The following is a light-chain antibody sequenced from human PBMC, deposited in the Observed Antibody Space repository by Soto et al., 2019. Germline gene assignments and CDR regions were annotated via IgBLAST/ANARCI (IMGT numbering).Light chain of an antibody. CDR3: QQYIRYWT. CDR1: QSISSW. Sequence: MQLTQTPSSLSASVGDRVTITCRASQSISSWMACYQQKPGKAATLLIYKASSLESRVPSWSSSSGSRTEFTLTISSQQPDDFATYCYQQYIRYWTFGQGTKVDIK. J-gene: IGKJ1*01. V-gene: IGKV1-5*03. CDR2: KAS.